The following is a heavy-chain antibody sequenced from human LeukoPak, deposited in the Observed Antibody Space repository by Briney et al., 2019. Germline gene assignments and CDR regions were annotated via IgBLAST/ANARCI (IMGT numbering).Heavy chain of an antibody. V-gene: IGHV4-38-2*01. D-gene: IGHD4-11*01. CDR3: AINTDTVNDY. CDR1: GYSISSGYY. Sequence: SETLSLTCAVSGYSISSGYYWGWIRQPPGKGLEWIGSIYHSGSTCYNPSLKSRVTISVDTSKNQFSLKLSSVTAADTAVYYCAINTDTVNDYWGQGTLVTVSS. CDR2: IYHSGST. J-gene: IGHJ4*02.